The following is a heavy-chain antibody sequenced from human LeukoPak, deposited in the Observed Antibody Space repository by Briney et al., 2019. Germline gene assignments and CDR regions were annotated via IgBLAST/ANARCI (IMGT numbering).Heavy chain of an antibody. D-gene: IGHD6-6*01. J-gene: IGHJ5*02. Sequence: SETLSLTCTVSGGSIRSYCWSWIRQPPGKGLEWIGYIYYSGSTNYNPSLKSRVTISVDTSKNQFSLKLSSVTAADTAVYYCARVLLEYSSSSLSHWFDPWGQGTLVTVSS. CDR1: GGSIRSYC. V-gene: IGHV4-59*01. CDR2: IYYSGST. CDR3: ARVLLEYSSSSLSHWFDP.